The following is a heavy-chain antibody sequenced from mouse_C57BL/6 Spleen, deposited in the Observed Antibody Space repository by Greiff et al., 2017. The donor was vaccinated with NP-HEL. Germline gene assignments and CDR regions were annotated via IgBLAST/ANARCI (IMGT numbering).Heavy chain of an antibody. CDR3: ARRGYGYVEV. CDR2: IDPSDSYT. Sequence: VQLQQPGAELVMPGASVKLSCKASGYTFTSYWMHWVKQRPGQGLEWIGEIDPSDSYTNYNQKFKGKSPLTVDKSSSTAYMQLSSLTSEDSAVYYCARRGYGYVEVWGTGTTVTVSS. CDR1: GYTFTSYW. J-gene: IGHJ1*03. V-gene: IGHV1-69*01.